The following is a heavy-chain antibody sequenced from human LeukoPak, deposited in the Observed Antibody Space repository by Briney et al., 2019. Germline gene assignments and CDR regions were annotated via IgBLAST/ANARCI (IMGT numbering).Heavy chain of an antibody. CDR3: ARHREYYDYVWGSYRYGPFDY. D-gene: IGHD3-16*02. CDR1: GFTRSYY. V-gene: IGHV4-34*01. Sequence: PGGSLRLSCAASGFTRSYYWMIWLRQPPGKGVEWIGEINHRGSTNYNPSLKSRATISVDTSKNQFSLKLSSVTAADTAVYYCARHREYYDYVWGSYRYGPFDYWGQGTLVTVSS. CDR2: INHRGST. J-gene: IGHJ4*02.